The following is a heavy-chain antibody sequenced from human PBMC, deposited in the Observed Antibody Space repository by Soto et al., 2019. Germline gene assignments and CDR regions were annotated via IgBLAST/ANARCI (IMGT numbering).Heavy chain of an antibody. V-gene: IGHV3-7*05. CDR3: ARIGYSSSSLDY. Sequence: GGTLRLSCAASGFTFCNYWMTWVRQAPGKGLEWVVNINQDGSVKYYVDSVKGRLTVSRDNAKNSLYMQMNSLRAEDTAVYYCARIGYSSSSLDYWGPGTLVTVSS. CDR2: INQDGSVK. D-gene: IGHD6-13*01. CDR1: GFTFCNYW. J-gene: IGHJ4*02.